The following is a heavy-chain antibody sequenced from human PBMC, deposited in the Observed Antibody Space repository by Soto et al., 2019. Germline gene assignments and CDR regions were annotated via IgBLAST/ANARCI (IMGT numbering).Heavy chain of an antibody. V-gene: IGHV2-5*02. CDR1: GFSLTSRPMG. CDR2: IYWDDDK. CDR3: AHRLSGYNWNGGYFDY. Sequence: QITLKESAPTQVKPTQTLTLTCTFSGFSLTSRPMGVGWIRQPPGKALEWLAFIYWDDDKPYSPSLRSRLTITTDTSGNQVVLTMTNMDPVDTATYYCAHRLSGYNWNGGYFDYWGQGALVTVSS. D-gene: IGHD1-1*01. J-gene: IGHJ4*02.